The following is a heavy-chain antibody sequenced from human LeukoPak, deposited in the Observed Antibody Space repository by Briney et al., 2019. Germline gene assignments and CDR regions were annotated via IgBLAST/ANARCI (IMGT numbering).Heavy chain of an antibody. CDR1: GGSISSYY. CDR2: INHSGST. Sequence: SETLSLTCTVSGGSISSYYWNWIRQPPGKGLEWIGEINHSGSTNYNPSLKSRVTISVDTSKNQFSLKLSSVTAADTAVYYCARGYDFWSGYFDPWGQGTLVTVSS. V-gene: IGHV4-34*01. CDR3: ARGYDFWSGYFDP. D-gene: IGHD3-3*01. J-gene: IGHJ5*02.